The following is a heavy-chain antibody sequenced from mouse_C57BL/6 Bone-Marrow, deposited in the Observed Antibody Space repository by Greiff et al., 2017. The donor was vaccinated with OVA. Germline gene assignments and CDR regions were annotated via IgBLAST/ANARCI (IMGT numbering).Heavy chain of an antibody. CDR1: GYTFTDYY. CDR3: AKGGVRYDGYSHFDY. D-gene: IGHD2-3*01. CDR2: IFPGSGST. J-gene: IGHJ2*01. Sequence: QVQLKESGPELVKPGASVKISCKASGYTFTDYYINWVKQRPGQGLEWIGWIFPGSGSTYYNEKFKGKATLTVDKSSSTAYMLLSSLTSEDSAVYFCAKGGVRYDGYSHFDYWGQGTTLTVSS. V-gene: IGHV1-75*01.